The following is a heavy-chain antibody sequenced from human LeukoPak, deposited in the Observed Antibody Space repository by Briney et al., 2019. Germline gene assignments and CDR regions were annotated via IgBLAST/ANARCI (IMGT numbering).Heavy chain of an antibody. J-gene: IGHJ4*02. CDR3: AKDRPAWYSSSWYFDY. V-gene: IGHV3-23*01. D-gene: IGHD6-13*01. CDR2: ISGSGGST. Sequence: GGSLRLSCAASGFTFSSYVMSWVRQAPGKGLEWVSAISGSGGSTYYADSVKGRFTISRDNSKNTLYLQMNSLRAEDTAVYYCAKDRPAWYSSSWYFDYWGQGTLVTVSS. CDR1: GFTFSSYV.